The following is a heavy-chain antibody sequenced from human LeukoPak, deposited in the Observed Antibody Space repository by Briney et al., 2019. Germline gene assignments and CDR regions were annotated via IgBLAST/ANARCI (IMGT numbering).Heavy chain of an antibody. V-gene: IGHV4-34*01. Sequence: SETLSLTCAVYGGSFSGYYWSWIRQPPGKGLEWIGGINHSGSTNYNPSLKSRVTISVDTSKNQFSLKLSSVTAADTAVYYCARGPQLPSVVVPARGFDPWGQGTLVTVSS. D-gene: IGHD2-2*01. CDR1: GGSFSGYY. CDR2: INHSGST. J-gene: IGHJ5*02. CDR3: ARGPQLPSVVVPARGFDP.